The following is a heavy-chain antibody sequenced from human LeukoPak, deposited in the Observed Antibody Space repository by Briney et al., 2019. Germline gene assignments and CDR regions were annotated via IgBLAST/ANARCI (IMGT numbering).Heavy chain of an antibody. D-gene: IGHD3-3*01. CDR1: GFTLNSYE. Sequence: AGGSLRLSCTVSGFTLNSYEMNWVRQAPGKGLEWVSSISSSSSYIYYADSVKGRFTISRDNAKNSLYLQMNSLRAEDTAVYYCARATFGVVNYYFDYWGQGTLVTVSS. J-gene: IGHJ4*02. CDR3: ARATFGVVNYYFDY. V-gene: IGHV3-21*01. CDR2: ISSSSSYI.